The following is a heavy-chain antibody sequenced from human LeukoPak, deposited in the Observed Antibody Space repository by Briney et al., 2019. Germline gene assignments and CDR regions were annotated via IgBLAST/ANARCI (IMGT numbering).Heavy chain of an antibody. V-gene: IGHV1-2*02. Sequence: ASGKVSCKASGYTFTGYYLHWVRQAPGLGFEWMGWINPNNGGTNYAQKFQGRVTMTRDTSINTAYMELSSLRSDDTAVYYCARCKTGDWFDPWGQGTLVTVSS. CDR2: INPNNGGT. D-gene: IGHD2/OR15-2a*01. CDR3: ARCKTGDWFDP. J-gene: IGHJ5*02. CDR1: GYTFTGYY.